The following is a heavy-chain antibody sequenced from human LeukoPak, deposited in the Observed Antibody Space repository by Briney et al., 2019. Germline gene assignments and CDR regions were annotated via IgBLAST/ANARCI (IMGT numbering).Heavy chain of an antibody. D-gene: IGHD3-10*01. Sequence: GASVKVSCKASGYTFTNYGFSWVRQAPGQGHEWMGWISAYNGNTNYAQKFQGRVTMTTDTSTSTAYMELRSLRSDDTAVYYCARMYYYGSGIYYKTNYYYYYMYVWGKGTTVTISS. CDR2: ISAYNGNT. V-gene: IGHV1-18*01. CDR1: GYTFTNYG. CDR3: ARMYYYGSGIYYKTNYYYYYMYV. J-gene: IGHJ6*03.